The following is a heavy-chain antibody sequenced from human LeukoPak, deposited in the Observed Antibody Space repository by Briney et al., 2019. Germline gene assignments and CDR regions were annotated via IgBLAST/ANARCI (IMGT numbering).Heavy chain of an antibody. D-gene: IGHD3-10*01. CDR1: GFSFSNYA. CDR2: ISTNGIT. J-gene: IGHJ4*02. Sequence: GGSLRLSCSASGFSFSNYAMHWVRQAPGKGLEYVSIISTNGITYYADSVKGRFTISRDNSRNTLYLQMSSLRPEDTAVYYCASRLWFGEPNFDYWGQGTLVTVSS. CDR3: ASRLWFGEPNFDY. V-gene: IGHV3-64D*09.